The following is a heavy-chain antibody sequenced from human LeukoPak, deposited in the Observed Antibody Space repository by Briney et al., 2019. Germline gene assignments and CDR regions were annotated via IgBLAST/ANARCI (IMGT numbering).Heavy chain of an antibody. D-gene: IGHD2-15*01. Sequence: PSETLSLTCTVSGGSTSSSSYYWGWIRQPPGKGLEWIGSIYYSGSTYYNPSLRRRVTISVDTSKKQFSLKLSSVTAADTAVYYCARGYCSGGSCYSYYYYSYMDVWGKGTTVTVSS. CDR3: ARGYCSGGSCYSYYYYSYMDV. J-gene: IGHJ6*03. CDR1: GGSTSSSSYY. V-gene: IGHV4-39*07. CDR2: IYYSGST.